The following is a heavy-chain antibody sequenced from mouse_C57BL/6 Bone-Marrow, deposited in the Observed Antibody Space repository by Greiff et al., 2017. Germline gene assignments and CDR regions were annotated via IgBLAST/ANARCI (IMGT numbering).Heavy chain of an antibody. J-gene: IGHJ4*01. Sequence: VQLQQPGAELVMPGASVKLSCKASGYTFTSYWMHWVKQRPGQGLEWIGEIDPSDSYTNYNQKFKGKSTLTVDKSSSTAYMQLSSLTSEDSAVYYCATYDYDGFYAMDYWGQGTSVTVSS. CDR3: ATYDYDGFYAMDY. CDR1: GYTFTSYW. V-gene: IGHV1-69*01. CDR2: IDPSDSYT. D-gene: IGHD2-4*01.